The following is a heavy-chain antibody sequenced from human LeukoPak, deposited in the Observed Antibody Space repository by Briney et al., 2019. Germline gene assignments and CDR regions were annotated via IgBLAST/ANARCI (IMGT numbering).Heavy chain of an antibody. CDR3: ARAYYYDSKNYYNPTSSFDY. D-gene: IGHD3-10*01. Sequence: GGSLRLSCAASGFTFSNYEINWVRQAPGRGLEWISYISGSGSTIYYADSVKGRFTITRDNAKNSLNLQMNSLRAEDTAVYYCARAYYYDSKNYYNPTSSFDYWGQGTLVTVAS. CDR2: ISGSGSTI. CDR1: GFTFSNYE. J-gene: IGHJ4*02. V-gene: IGHV3-48*03.